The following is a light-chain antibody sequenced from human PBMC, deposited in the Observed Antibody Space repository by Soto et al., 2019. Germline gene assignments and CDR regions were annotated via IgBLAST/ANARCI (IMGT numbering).Light chain of an antibody. CDR2: GAS. CDR3: QKYNSVPHT. CDR1: QGISNY. Sequence: DIQMTQSPSSLSASVGDRVTITCRASQGISNYLAWYQQTPGKVPKLLIYGASTLQSGVPSRFSGSGSGTNFTLTISSLQPEDVATYYCQKYNSVPHTFGPGTKVDIK. J-gene: IGKJ3*01. V-gene: IGKV1-27*01.